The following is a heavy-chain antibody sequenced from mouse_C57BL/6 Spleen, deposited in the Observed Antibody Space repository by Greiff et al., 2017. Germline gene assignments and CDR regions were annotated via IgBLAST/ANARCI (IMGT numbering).Heavy chain of an antibody. Sequence: VQLQQSGAELARPGASVKLSCKASGYTFTSYGISWVKQRTGQGLEWIGEIYPRSGNTYYNEKVKGKATLTADKSSSTAYMELRSLTSEDSAVYFCAREGIYYGNYYAMDDWGQGTSVTVSS. J-gene: IGHJ4*01. D-gene: IGHD2-1*01. CDR2: IYPRSGNT. V-gene: IGHV1-81*01. CDR1: GYTFTSYG. CDR3: AREGIYYGNYYAMDD.